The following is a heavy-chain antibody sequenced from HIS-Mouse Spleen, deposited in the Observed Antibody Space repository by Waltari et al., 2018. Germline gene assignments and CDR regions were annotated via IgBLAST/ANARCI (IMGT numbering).Heavy chain of an antibody. CDR1: GGSISIGCYY. CDR3: ARSPYYDFWSGYSDNWFDP. CDR2: IYYSGSP. V-gene: IGHV4-31*03. Sequence: VQLQESGPGLVKPSQTLSLTCTVPGGSISIGCYYRTWFPPPPGRGLEWFGYIYYSGSPYSTPYLKSRVTISVDTSKNQFSLKLSSVTAADTAVYYCARSPYYDFWSGYSDNWFDPWGQGTLVTVSS. D-gene: IGHD3-3*01. J-gene: IGHJ5*02.